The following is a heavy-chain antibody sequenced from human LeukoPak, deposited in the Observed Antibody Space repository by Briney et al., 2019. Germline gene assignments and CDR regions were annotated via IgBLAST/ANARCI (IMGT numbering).Heavy chain of an antibody. D-gene: IGHD5-18*01. V-gene: IGHV4-30-4*01. CDR3: ARGYVDTAMGGYYYYYYGMDV. CDR1: GGSISSGDYY. CDR2: IYYSGST. J-gene: IGHJ6*04. Sequence: SETLSLTCTVSGGSISSGDYYWSWIRQPPGKGLEWIGYIYYSGSTYYNPSLKSRVTISVDTSKNQFSLKLSSVTAADTAVYYCARGYVDTAMGGYYYYYYGMDVWGKGTTVTVSS.